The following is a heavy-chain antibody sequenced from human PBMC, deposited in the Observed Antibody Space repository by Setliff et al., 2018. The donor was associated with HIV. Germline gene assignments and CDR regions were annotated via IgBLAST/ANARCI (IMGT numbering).Heavy chain of an antibody. J-gene: IGHJ5*02. D-gene: IGHD3-16*01. CDR2: VYHSGKT. CDR1: GQFISDGYY. V-gene: IGHV4-38-2*02. Sequence: PSETLSLTCTVSGQFISDGYYWGWIRQPPGKGLEWIGSVYHSGKTYYNPSLKSRVTMSADTSKNQISLMLRSMTAADTAVYYCAKHDFGEGSCFDPWGQGSLFTVSS. CDR3: AKHDFGEGSCFDP.